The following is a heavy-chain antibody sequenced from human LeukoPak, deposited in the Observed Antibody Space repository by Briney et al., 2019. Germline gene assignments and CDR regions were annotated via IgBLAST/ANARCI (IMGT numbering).Heavy chain of an antibody. CDR3: ARLDYGDYIFDY. Sequence: PSETLSLTCAVYGGSFSGYYWSWIRQPPGKGLEWIGEINHSGSTNYNPSLKSRVTISVDKSKNQFSLKLSSVTAADTAVYYCARLDYGDYIFDYWGQGTLVTVSS. V-gene: IGHV4-34*01. CDR2: INHSGST. CDR1: GGSFSGYY. J-gene: IGHJ4*02. D-gene: IGHD4-17*01.